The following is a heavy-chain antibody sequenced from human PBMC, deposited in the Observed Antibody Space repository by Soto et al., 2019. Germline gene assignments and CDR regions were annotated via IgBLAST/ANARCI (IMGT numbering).Heavy chain of an antibody. D-gene: IGHD3-10*01. J-gene: IGHJ4*02. CDR3: ASSITMVRVPDY. CDR1: GFTFSSYS. CDR2: ISSSSSTI. V-gene: IGHV3-48*02. Sequence: EVQLVESGGGLVQPGGSLRLTCAASGFTFSSYSMNWVRQAPGKGLEWVSYISSSSSTIYYADSVKGRFTISRDNAKNSLYLQMNSLRDEDTAVYYCASSITMVRVPDYWGQGTLVTVSS.